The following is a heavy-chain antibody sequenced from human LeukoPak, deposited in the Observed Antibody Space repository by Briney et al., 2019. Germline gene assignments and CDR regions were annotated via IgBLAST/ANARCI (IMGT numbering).Heavy chain of an antibody. V-gene: IGHV3-21*01. CDR2: ISSSSSYI. CDR3: ARERRPPRYQLLHDAFDI. Sequence: GGSLRLSCAASGFTLSSYSMNWVRQAPGKGLEWVSSISSSSSYIYYADSVKGRFTISRDNAKNSLYLQMNSLRAEDTAVYYCARERRPPRYQLLHDAFDIWGQGTMVTVSS. CDR1: GFTLSSYS. J-gene: IGHJ3*02. D-gene: IGHD2-2*01.